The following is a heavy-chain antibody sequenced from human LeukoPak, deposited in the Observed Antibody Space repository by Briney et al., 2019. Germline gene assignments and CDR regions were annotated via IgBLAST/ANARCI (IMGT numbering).Heavy chain of an antibody. J-gene: IGHJ4*02. CDR3: ARLDCVLEGCYNH. V-gene: IGHV4-39*01. D-gene: IGHD2-15*01. CDR2: IYYSGST. CDR1: GGSISSSSYY. Sequence: SETLSLTCTVSGGSISSSSYYWGWIRQPPGKGLEWIGSIYYSGSTYYNPSLKSRVTISVGTSKNQFSLKLSSVTAADTAVYYCARLDCVLEGCYNHWGRGTLVTVAS.